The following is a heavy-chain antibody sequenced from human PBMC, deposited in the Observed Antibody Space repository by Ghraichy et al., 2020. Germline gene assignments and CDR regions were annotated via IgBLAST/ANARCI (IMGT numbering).Heavy chain of an antibody. D-gene: IGHD2-15*01. Sequence: GESLNISCAASGFTFSSYWMTWVRQAPGKGLEWVANIKQDGSDKYYVDSVKGRFTISRDNAKNSLYLQMNSLRAEDTAVYYCARDGYCSGGSCFYGMDVWGQGTTVTVSS. CDR2: IKQDGSDK. J-gene: IGHJ6*02. V-gene: IGHV3-7*01. CDR1: GFTFSSYW. CDR3: ARDGYCSGGSCFYGMDV.